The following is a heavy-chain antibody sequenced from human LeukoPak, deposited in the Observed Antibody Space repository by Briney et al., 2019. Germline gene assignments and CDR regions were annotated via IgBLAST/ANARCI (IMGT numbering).Heavy chain of an antibody. CDR1: GGSISSSSYY. CDR3: AREGSYYYDSSGYPDY. V-gene: IGHV4-39*07. CDR2: INHSGST. J-gene: IGHJ4*02. D-gene: IGHD3-22*01. Sequence: PSETLSLTCTVSGGSISSSSYYWGWIRQPPGKGLEWIGEINHSGSTNYNPSLKSRVTISVDTSKNQFSLKLSSVTAADTAVYYCAREGSYYYDSSGYPDYWGQGTLVTVSS.